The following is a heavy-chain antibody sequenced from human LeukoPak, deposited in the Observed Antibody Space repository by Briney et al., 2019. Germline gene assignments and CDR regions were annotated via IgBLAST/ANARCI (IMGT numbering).Heavy chain of an antibody. CDR3: AREIAVAGLGPFDY. CDR1: GGTFSSYA. J-gene: IGHJ4*02. V-gene: IGHV1-69*04. CDR2: IIPIFGIA. D-gene: IGHD6-19*01. Sequence: SVKVSCKASGGTFSSYAISWVRQAPGQGLEWMGRIIPIFGIANYARKFQGRVTITADKSTSTAYMELSSLRSEDTAVYYCAREIAVAGLGPFDYWGQGTLVTFSS.